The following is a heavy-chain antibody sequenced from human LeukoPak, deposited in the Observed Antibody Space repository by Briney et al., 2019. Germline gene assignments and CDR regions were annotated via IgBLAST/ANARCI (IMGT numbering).Heavy chain of an antibody. Sequence: GGSLRLSCAASGFTFDDYAMHWVRQALGKGLEWVSGISWNSGSLGYADSVKGRFTISRDNAKNSLYLQMNSLRAEDTAVYYCARGWLQSYFDYWGQGTLVTVSS. D-gene: IGHD5-24*01. J-gene: IGHJ4*02. V-gene: IGHV3-9*01. CDR2: ISWNSGSL. CDR1: GFTFDDYA. CDR3: ARGWLQSYFDY.